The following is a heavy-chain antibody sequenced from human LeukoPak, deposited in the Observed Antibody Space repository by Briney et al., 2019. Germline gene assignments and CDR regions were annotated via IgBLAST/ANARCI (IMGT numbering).Heavy chain of an antibody. J-gene: IGHJ5*02. CDR1: GYSFTSYW. CDR3: ARMSDPAAAGMGRTKTLNWFDP. D-gene: IGHD6-13*01. Sequence: GESLKISCKGSGYSFTSYWIGWVRQMPGKGLEWMGIIYPGDSDTRYSPSFQGQVTISADKSISTAYLQWSSLKASDTAMYYCARMSDPAAAGMGRTKTLNWFDPWGQGTLVTVSS. V-gene: IGHV5-51*01. CDR2: IYPGDSDT.